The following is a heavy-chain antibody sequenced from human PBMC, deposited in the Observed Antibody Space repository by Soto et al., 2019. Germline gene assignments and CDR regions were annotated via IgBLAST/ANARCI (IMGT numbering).Heavy chain of an antibody. CDR2: IRSKANNYAT. Sequence: EVQLVESGGGLVQPGGSLKLSCAASGFTFSGSAVHWVRQASGKGLEWVGRIRSKANNYATAYAASVQGRFTIFRDDLKNTAYLQMNSLQTADTAVYYCTTPQVYYGMDVWGQGTTVTVSS. CDR1: GFTFSGSA. V-gene: IGHV3-73*02. J-gene: IGHJ6*02. CDR3: TTPQVYYGMDV.